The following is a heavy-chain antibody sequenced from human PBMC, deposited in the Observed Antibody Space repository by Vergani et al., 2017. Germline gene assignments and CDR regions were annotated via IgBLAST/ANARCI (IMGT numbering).Heavy chain of an antibody. CDR2: IIPILGIA. Sequence: QVQLVQSGAEVKKPGSSVKVSCKASGGTFSSYAISWVRQAPGQGLEWMGRIIPILGIANYAQKFQGRVTITADKSTSTAYMELSSLRSEETAVYYCARDSGSSGWYDYWGQGTLVTVSS. CDR1: GGTFSSYA. D-gene: IGHD6-19*01. V-gene: IGHV1-69*04. CDR3: ARDSGSSGWYDY. J-gene: IGHJ4*02.